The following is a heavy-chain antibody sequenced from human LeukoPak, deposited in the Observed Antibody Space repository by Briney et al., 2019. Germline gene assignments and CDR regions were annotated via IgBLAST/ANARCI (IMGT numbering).Heavy chain of an antibody. Sequence: PSETLSLTCTVSGGSISNYYWSWLRQPPGKGLEWIGYIYFSGTTNIHPSLKSRVTISVDMSKNQFSLKLSSVTAADTAVYYCAREDPQTTVPEGLDVWGQGTTVTVSS. J-gene: IGHJ6*02. V-gene: IGHV4-59*01. D-gene: IGHD4-17*01. CDR3: AREDPQTTVPEGLDV. CDR1: GGSISNYY. CDR2: IYFSGTT.